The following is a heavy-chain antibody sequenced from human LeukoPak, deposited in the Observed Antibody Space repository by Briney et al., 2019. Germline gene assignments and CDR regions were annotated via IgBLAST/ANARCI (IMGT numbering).Heavy chain of an antibody. V-gene: IGHV4-59*01. CDR2: IYNSGST. J-gene: IGHJ5*02. Sequence: PSETLSLTCTVSGGSISDYYWSWIRQPPGKGLEWIGYIYNSGSTNYNPSLKSRVSISVDTPKNQFSLKLSSVTAADTAVYYCARRRGSGTLDWFDPWGQGTLVTVSS. CDR1: GGSISDYY. CDR3: ARRRGSGTLDWFDP. D-gene: IGHD6-19*01.